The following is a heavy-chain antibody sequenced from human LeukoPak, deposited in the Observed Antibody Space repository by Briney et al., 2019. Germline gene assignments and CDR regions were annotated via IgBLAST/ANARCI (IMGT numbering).Heavy chain of an antibody. CDR2: FDGTWNT. CDR3: ARLRSVVPGDY. J-gene: IGHJ4*02. D-gene: IGHD3-22*01. V-gene: IGHV4-39*01. CDR1: GGSISNNNYH. Sequence: SETLSLTCTVSGGSISNNNYHWGWVRPPPGKGLAWIGSFDGTWNTYYNTSLKSRLTISVATSKNQFSLNLNSVTAADTAVYSCARLRSVVPGDYWGQGILITVSS.